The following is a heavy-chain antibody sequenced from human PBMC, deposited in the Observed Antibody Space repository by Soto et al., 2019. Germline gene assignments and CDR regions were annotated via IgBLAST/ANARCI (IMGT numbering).Heavy chain of an antibody. J-gene: IGHJ5*01. CDR1: GDSISSYY. Sequence: SETLSLTCTVSGDSISSYYCSWIRQPPGKGLEWIGYIYYSGSTNYNPSLKSRVTISVDTSKNQFSLKLTSVTAADTAVYYCARAKAPFYSSSWYWFDLSGRGSLVIVSS. CDR2: IYYSGST. CDR3: ARAKAPFYSSSWYWFDL. D-gene: IGHD6-13*01. V-gene: IGHV4-59*08.